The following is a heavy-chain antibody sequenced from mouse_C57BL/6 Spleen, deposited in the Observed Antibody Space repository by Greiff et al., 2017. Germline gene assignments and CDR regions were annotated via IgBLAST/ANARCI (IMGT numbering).Heavy chain of an antibody. CDR1: GFSLTSYG. V-gene: IGHV2-6*03. D-gene: IGHD2-5*01. CDR3: AIYSNYGYFDV. Sequence: VKLMESGPGLVAPSQSLSITCTVSGFSLTSYGVHWVRQPPGKGLEWLGVIWSGGSTTYNAALKSRLSISKDNSKSQVFLKMNSLQTYDTAMYYCAIYSNYGYFDVWGTGTTVTVSS. CDR2: IWSGGST. J-gene: IGHJ1*03.